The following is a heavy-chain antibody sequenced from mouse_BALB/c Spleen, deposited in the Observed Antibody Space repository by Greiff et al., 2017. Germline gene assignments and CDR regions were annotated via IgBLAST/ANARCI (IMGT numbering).Heavy chain of an antibody. D-gene: IGHD1-2*01. CDR2: INPSTGYT. V-gene: IGHV1-7*01. J-gene: IGHJ3*01. CDR3: ATITTATAWFAY. Sequence: VKLLESGAELAKPGASVKMSCKASGYTFTSYWMHWVKQRPGQGLEWIGYINPSTGYTEYNQKFKDKATLTADKSSSTAYMQLSSLTSEDSAVYYCATITTATAWFAYWGQGTLVTVSA. CDR1: GYTFTSYW.